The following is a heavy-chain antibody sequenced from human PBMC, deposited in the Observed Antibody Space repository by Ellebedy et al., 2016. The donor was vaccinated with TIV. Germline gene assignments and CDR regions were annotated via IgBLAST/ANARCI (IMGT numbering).Heavy chain of an antibody. Sequence: PSETLSLTCTVSGGSISSSSYYWGWIRQPPGKGLEWVSAISGSGGSTYYADSVKGRFTISRDNSKNTLYLQMNSLRAEDTAVYYCAALEGYSGYHYYFDYWGQGTLVTVSS. D-gene: IGHD5-12*01. CDR2: ISGSGGST. J-gene: IGHJ4*02. CDR3: AALEGYSGYHYYFDY. V-gene: IGHV3-23*01. CDR1: GGSISSSSYY.